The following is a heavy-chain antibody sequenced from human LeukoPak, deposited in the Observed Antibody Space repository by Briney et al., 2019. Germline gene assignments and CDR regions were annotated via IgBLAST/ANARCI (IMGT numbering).Heavy chain of an antibody. Sequence: PGGSLRLSCAASGFTFSKYAMTWVRQAPGKGLGWVSGISGSGASTYYADSVEGRFTVSRDNFNNTLYLQMNRLRAEDTAVYYCAKRGGGVSNFDYWGQGTLVTVSS. J-gene: IGHJ4*02. V-gene: IGHV3-23*01. CDR3: AKRGGGVSNFDY. D-gene: IGHD3-16*01. CDR2: ISGSGAST. CDR1: GFTFSKYA.